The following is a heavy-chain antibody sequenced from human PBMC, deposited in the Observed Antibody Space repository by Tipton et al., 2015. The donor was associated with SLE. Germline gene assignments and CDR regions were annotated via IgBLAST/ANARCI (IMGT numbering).Heavy chain of an antibody. CDR1: GFNVRDHY. J-gene: IGHJ2*01. CDR2: SGTGGST. V-gene: IGHV3-53*01. CDR3: ARRDWYFDV. Sequence: SLRLSCAASGFNVRDHYMSWVRQAPGKGLEWVSGSGTGGSTFYADSVRGRFTISRDNSKNTLHLQMNSLRAEDTAIYFCARRDWYFDVWGRGTLVTVSS.